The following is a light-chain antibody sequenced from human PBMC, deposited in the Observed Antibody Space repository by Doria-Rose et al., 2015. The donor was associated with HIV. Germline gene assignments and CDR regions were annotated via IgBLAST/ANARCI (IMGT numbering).Light chain of an antibody. CDR3: NSYTTSSTHNYV. J-gene: IGLJ1*01. CDR1: SSDVGGFGY. CDR2: DVS. V-gene: IGLV2-14*03. Sequence: QSALIQHASVSGSPGQSITISCTGTSSDVGGFGYVSWYQQHPGKAPKLMIYDVSNRPSGVSNRFSGSKSGDTASLIISGLQAEDEADYYCNSYTTSSTHNYVFGTGTKVTVL.